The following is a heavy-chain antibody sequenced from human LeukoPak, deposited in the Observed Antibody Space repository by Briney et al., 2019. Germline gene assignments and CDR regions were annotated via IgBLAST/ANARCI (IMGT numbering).Heavy chain of an antibody. Sequence: KPSETLSLTCTVSGGSISSSSYYWGWIRQPPGKGLEWIGSIYYSGSTYYNPSLKSRVTISVDTSKNQFSLKLSSVTAADTAVYYCAREGLSATIYYYYYMDVWGKGTTVTISS. CDR2: IYYSGST. CDR1: GGSISSSSYY. D-gene: IGHD2-8*01. J-gene: IGHJ6*03. V-gene: IGHV4-39*07. CDR3: AREGLSATIYYYYYMDV.